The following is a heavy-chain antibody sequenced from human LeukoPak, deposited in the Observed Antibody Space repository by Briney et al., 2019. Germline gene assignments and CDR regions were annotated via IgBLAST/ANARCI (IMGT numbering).Heavy chain of an antibody. CDR1: GFTVSSNY. V-gene: IGHV3-66*01. CDR3: ARNNWGIDY. D-gene: IGHD7-27*01. J-gene: IGHJ4*02. Sequence: GGSLRLSCAASGFTVSSNYMSWVRQAPGKGLEWVSVIYSGGSTYYADSVEGRFTISRDNAKDTLYLQMNSLRVEDTAVYYCARNNWGIDYWGQGTPVAVSS. CDR2: IYSGGST.